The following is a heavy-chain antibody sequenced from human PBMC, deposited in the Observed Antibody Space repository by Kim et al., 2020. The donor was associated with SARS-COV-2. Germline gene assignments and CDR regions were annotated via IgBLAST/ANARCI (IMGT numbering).Heavy chain of an antibody. CDR3: ARDSGRLVDY. J-gene: IGHJ4*02. CDR2: INTDGSST. Sequence: GGSLILSCAASGFSFSSYWMHWVRQAPGKGLVWVSRINTDGSSTGYADSVKGRFTISKDNAKNTVYLQMSSLRADDTAVYYCARDSGRLVDYWGQGTLVTVSS. V-gene: IGHV3-74*01. CDR1: GFSFSSYW. D-gene: IGHD3-10*01.